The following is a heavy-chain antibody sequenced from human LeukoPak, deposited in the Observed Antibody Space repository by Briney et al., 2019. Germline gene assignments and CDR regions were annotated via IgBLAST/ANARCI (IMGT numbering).Heavy chain of an antibody. CDR3: AADVRIVGATANFDY. J-gene: IGHJ4*02. V-gene: IGHV1-58*02. CDR2: IVVGSGNT. CDR1: GFTFTNSA. D-gene: IGHD1-26*01. Sequence: GASVKVSCKASGFTFTNSAMQWVRQARGQRLEWIGWIVVGSGNTDYAQKFQERVTITRDMSTSTACMELSSLRSEDTAVYYCAADVRIVGATANFDYWGQGTLVTVSS.